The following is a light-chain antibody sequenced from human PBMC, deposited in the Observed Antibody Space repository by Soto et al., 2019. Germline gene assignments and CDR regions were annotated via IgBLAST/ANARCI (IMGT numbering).Light chain of an antibody. CDR2: GAF. CDR3: QQFGSSAWT. Sequence: EIVLTQSPATLSLSPGERATFSCRASQSVSSNYLAWYQQKPGQAPRLLIYGAFKRATGIPDRFSGSGSGTDFTLTISRMEPEDFAVYYCQQFGSSAWTFGLGTKVDIK. V-gene: IGKV3-20*01. CDR1: QSVSSNY. J-gene: IGKJ1*01.